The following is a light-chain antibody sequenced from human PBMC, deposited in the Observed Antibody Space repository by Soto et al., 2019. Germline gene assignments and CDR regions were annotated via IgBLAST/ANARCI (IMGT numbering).Light chain of an antibody. J-gene: IGKJ1*01. CDR3: QQYNIWPRWT. V-gene: IGKV3-15*01. CDR2: AAS. Sequence: EMEMTQSPATLSLSPGERATLSCWASQSVSSDLAWYQQKPGQAPRLLIYAASTRATGVPARFSGSGSGTEFTLTISGLQSEDSAVYYCQQYNIWPRWTFGQGTKVEIK. CDR1: QSVSSD.